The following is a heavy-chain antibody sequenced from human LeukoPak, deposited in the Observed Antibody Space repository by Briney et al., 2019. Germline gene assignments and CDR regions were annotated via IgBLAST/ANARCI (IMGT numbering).Heavy chain of an antibody. V-gene: IGHV4-59*08. J-gene: IGHJ5*02. CDR2: IHFSGST. Sequence: SETLSLTCTVSGGSISSDYWSWIRQPPGKGLEWIGCIHFSGSTKYNPSLKSRVTTSVDTSKNHFSLKVTSVTAADTAVYYCARHGAGVSDWFDPWGQGTLVTVSS. CDR1: GGSISSDY. CDR3: ARHGAGVSDWFDP. D-gene: IGHD2-8*01.